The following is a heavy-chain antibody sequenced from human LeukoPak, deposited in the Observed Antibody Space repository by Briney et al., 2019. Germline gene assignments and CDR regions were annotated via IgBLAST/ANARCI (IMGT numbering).Heavy chain of an antibody. CDR3: AKDTHSSGWYDRAFDY. V-gene: IGHV3-30*02. D-gene: IGHD6-19*01. CDR1: GFTFSSYG. CDR2: IRYDGSNK. Sequence: GGSLRLSCAASGFTFSSYGMHWVRQAPGKGLERVAFIRYDGSNKYYADSVKGRFTISRDNSKNTLYLQMNSLRAEDTAVYYCAKDTHSSGWYDRAFDYWGQGTLVTVSS. J-gene: IGHJ4*02.